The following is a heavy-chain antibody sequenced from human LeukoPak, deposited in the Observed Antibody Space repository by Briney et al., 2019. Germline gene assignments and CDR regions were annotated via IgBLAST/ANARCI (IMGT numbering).Heavy chain of an antibody. D-gene: IGHD3-10*01. CDR3: ARGQQATRGVRGVAFEY. CDR2: IIPIFGTA. V-gene: IGHV1-69*06. Sequence: ASVKVSCKASGGTFSSYAISWVRQAPGQGLEWMGGIIPIFGTANYAQKFQGRVTITADKSTSTAYMELSSLRSEDTAVYYCARGQQATRGVRGVAFEYWGQGTLVTVSS. CDR1: GGTFSSYA. J-gene: IGHJ4*02.